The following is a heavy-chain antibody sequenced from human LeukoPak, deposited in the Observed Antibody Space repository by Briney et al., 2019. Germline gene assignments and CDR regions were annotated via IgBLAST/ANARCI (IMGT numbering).Heavy chain of an antibody. Sequence: PGGSLRLSCAASGFTFSSYSMNWVRQAPGKRLEWVSSISSSSSYIYYADSVKGRFTTSRDNAKNSLYLQMNSLRAEDTAVYYCARDSKIQLWLRIVDYYGMDVWGQGTTVTVSS. V-gene: IGHV3-21*04. CDR3: ARDSKIQLWLRIVDYYGMDV. D-gene: IGHD5-18*01. J-gene: IGHJ6*02. CDR2: ISSSSSYI. CDR1: GFTFSSYS.